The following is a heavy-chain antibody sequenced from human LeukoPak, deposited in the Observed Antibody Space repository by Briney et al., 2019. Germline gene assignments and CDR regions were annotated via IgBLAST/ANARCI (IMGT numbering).Heavy chain of an antibody. J-gene: IGHJ3*02. CDR1: GDSIRSGDYY. CDR3: ARGPYSYDSSGAFDI. Sequence: PSETLSLTCTVSGDSIRSGDYYWSWIRQPAGTGLEWIGRISSSGSTNYNPSLKSRVTIPVDTSKNQFSLKLSSVTAADTAVYFCARGPYSYDSSGAFDIWGQGTMVTVSS. V-gene: IGHV4-61*02. CDR2: ISSSGST. D-gene: IGHD3-22*01.